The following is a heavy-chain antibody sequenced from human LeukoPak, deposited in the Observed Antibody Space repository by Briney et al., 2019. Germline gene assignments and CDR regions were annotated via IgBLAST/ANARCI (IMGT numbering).Heavy chain of an antibody. CDR2: ISWNSGSI. V-gene: IGHV3-9*01. J-gene: IGHJ4*02. D-gene: IGHD3-10*01. CDR1: GFTFDDYA. CDR3: ARAFYGSGTNFDY. Sequence: GRSLRLSCAASGFTFDDYAMHWVRQAPGKGLEWVSGISWNSGSIGYADSVKGRFTISRDNAKNSLYLQMNSLRAEDTAVYYCARAFYGSGTNFDYWGQGTLVTVSS.